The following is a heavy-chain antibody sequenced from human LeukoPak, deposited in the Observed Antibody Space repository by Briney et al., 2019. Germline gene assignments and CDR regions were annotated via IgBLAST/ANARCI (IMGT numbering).Heavy chain of an antibody. CDR3: GGPYCGGDCYPAGNYYYGMDV. D-gene: IGHD2-21*02. CDR1: GGTFSSYA. V-gene: IGHV1-69*13. J-gene: IGHJ6*02. CDR2: IIPIFGTA. Sequence: ASVKVSCAASGGTFSSYAISWVRQAPGQGLEWMGGIIPIFGTANYAQKFQGRVTITADESTSTAYMELSSLRSEDTAVYYCGGPYCGGDCYPAGNYYYGMDVWGQGTTVTVSS.